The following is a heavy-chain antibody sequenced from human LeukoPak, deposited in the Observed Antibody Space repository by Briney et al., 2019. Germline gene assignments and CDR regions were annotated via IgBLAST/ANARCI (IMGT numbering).Heavy chain of an antibody. CDR1: GFTFEDYG. Sequence: PGGSLRLSCAASGFTFEDYGMSWVRQAPGKGLEWVSGINWHGDRTGYADSVKGRFTISRDNSKNTLYLQMNSLRAEDTAVYYCARDLLGGGTFDIWGQGTMVTVSS. V-gene: IGHV3-20*04. CDR3: ARDLLGGGTFDI. CDR2: INWHGDRT. J-gene: IGHJ3*02. D-gene: IGHD3-16*01.